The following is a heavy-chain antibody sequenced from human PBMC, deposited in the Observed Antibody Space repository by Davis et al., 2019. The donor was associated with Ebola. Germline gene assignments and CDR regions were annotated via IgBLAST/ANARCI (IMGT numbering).Heavy chain of an antibody. CDR3: AKSDCGGIGCKLINF. D-gene: IGHD2-21*01. V-gene: IGHV3-23*01. CDR2: ISGSADAT. Sequence: GESLKISCAASGFAFSSYTMHWVRQAPGKGLEWVSRISGSADATNSADSVQGRFTVSRDNSKNTLYLQMNSLIVEDTAIYYCAKSDCGGIGCKLINFWGQGTLVTVSS. J-gene: IGHJ4*02. CDR1: GFAFSSYT.